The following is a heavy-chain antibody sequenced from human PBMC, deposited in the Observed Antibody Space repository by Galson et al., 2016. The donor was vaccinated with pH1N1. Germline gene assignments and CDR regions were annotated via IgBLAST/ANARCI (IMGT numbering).Heavy chain of an antibody. Sequence: SLRLSCAASGFTFSSYGMHWVRQAPGKGLEWVALIAYDGKTIYYTDSVKGRFAISRDNSKNTLYLQMDSLRAEDTAVYYCARMKPDCYDSSGFLDYWGLGTLVTVSS. J-gene: IGHJ4*02. CDR1: GFTFSSYG. CDR3: ARMKPDCYDSSGFLDY. V-gene: IGHV3-30*03. D-gene: IGHD3-22*01. CDR2: IAYDGKTI.